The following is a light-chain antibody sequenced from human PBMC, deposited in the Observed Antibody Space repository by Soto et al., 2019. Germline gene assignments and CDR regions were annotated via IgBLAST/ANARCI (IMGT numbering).Light chain of an antibody. Sequence: DIPMTQSPSSVSASVGDRVTITCRASQGINNLLAWFQQKPGEAPRLLIYAASSLRSGVPSRFSGSGSGTDFTLTISSLQPEDFATYYCQQGNSFPLTFGGGTKVEIK. CDR1: QGINNL. V-gene: IGKV1-12*01. CDR3: QQGNSFPLT. J-gene: IGKJ4*01. CDR2: AAS.